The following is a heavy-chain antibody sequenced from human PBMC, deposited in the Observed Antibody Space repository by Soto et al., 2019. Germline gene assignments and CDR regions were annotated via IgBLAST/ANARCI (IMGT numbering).Heavy chain of an antibody. CDR1: GFSLGTTGMR. CDR3: ARTAGYYRGRQFDY. J-gene: IGHJ4*02. D-gene: IGHD3-10*01. CDR2: IDWDDDK. V-gene: IGHV2-70*04. Sequence: SGPTLVNPTQTLTLTCTFSGFSLGTTGMRVSWIRQPPGKALEWLARIDWDDDKFYSTSLKTRLTISKDTSKNQVVLRMTNMDPEDTATYYCARTAGYYRGRQFDYWGQGTLVTVSS.